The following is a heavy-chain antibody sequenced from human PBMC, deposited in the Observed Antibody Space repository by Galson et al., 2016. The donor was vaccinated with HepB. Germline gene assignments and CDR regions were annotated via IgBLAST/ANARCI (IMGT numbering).Heavy chain of an antibody. D-gene: IGHD6-25*01. CDR2: INWDGGSA. Sequence: SLRLSCAVSGFTFDDYTMHWVRQGPGKGLEWVALINWDGGSAYYADSVKGRFTISRDNSKSSLYLRMNRLTFEDTALYYCAKDIRAAVYGMDVWGRGTTVTVSS. V-gene: IGHV3-43*01. J-gene: IGHJ6*02. CDR1: GFTFDDYT. CDR3: AKDIRAAVYGMDV.